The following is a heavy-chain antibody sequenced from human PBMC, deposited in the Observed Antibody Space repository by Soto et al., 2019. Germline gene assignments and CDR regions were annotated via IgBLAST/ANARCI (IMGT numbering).Heavy chain of an antibody. J-gene: IGHJ6*02. D-gene: IGHD4-17*01. CDR3: ARGATTVEHYYYYGMDV. CDR2: INHSGST. Sequence: SETLSLTCTVDGGSFSGYFWSWIRQPPRKGLDWIGEINHSGSTTYNPSLKSRVTMSVDRSKNQFSLNLTSVTAADTAVYYCARGATTVEHYYYYGMDVWGQGTTVTVSS. V-gene: IGHV4-34*01. CDR1: GGSFSGYF.